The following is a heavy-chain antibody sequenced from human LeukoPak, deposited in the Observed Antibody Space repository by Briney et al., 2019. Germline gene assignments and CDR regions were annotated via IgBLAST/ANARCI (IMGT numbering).Heavy chain of an antibody. CDR1: GFTFSSYG. J-gene: IGHJ4*02. CDR2: ISGSGGST. D-gene: IGHD3-9*01. Sequence: GGSLRLSCAASGFTFSSYGMSWVRQAPGKGLEWVSAISGSGGSTYYADSVKGRFTISRDNSKNTLYLQMNSLRAEDTAVYYCAKGAGYYDILTGYYTTNYFDYWGQGTLVTVSS. CDR3: AKGAGYYDILTGYYTTNYFDY. V-gene: IGHV3-23*01.